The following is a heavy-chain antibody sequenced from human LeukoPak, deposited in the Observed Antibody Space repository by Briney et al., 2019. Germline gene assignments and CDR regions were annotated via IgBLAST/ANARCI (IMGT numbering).Heavy chain of an antibody. J-gene: IGHJ4*02. V-gene: IGHV3-7*04. CDR3: VKGGANFAY. D-gene: IGHD4/OR15-4a*01. CDR1: GFTFSSSW. CDR2: IKQDGSEI. Sequence: GGSLRLSCIASGFTFSSSWMSWVRQAPGKGLEWVANIKQDGSEIYYVDSVKGRFTISRDNAESSLYLQMNNLRAEDTAVYYCVKGGANFAYWGQGTLVTVSP.